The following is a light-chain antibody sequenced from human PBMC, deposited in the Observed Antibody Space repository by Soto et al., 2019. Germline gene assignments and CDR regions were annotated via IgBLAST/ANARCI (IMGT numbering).Light chain of an antibody. J-gene: IGKJ1*01. CDR1: QSISFW. V-gene: IGKV1-5*03. CDR3: LQYSSSWT. Sequence: DIQMTQSPSTLSASVGDRVTITCRASQSISFWLAWYQQKPGKAPKLLLYKASSLQSGFPSRFSGSGTGSEFTLTISSLQPGDVATYYCLQYSSSWTFGQGTKVEIK. CDR2: KAS.